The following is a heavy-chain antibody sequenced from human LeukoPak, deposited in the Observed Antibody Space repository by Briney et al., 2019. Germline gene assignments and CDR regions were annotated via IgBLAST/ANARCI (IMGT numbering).Heavy chain of an antibody. Sequence: SETLSLTCTVSDGSISSSSYYWGWIRQPPGKGLEWIGNIYYSGNTYYNPSLKSRVTISVDTSKNQFSLKLSSVTAADTAVYYCTRPYYYDSSGDPDYWGQGTLVTVSS. D-gene: IGHD3-22*01. J-gene: IGHJ4*02. CDR3: TRPYYYDSSGDPDY. CDR2: IYYSGNT. CDR1: DGSISSSSYY. V-gene: IGHV4-39*07.